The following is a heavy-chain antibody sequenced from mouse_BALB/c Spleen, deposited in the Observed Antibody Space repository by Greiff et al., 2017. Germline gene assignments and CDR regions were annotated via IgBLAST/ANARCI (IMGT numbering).Heavy chain of an antibody. V-gene: IGHV1-9*01. CDR2: ILPGSGST. Sequence: VQLQQSGAELMKPGASVKISCKATGYTFSSYWIEWVKQRPGHGLEWIGEILPGSGSTNYNEKFKGKATFTADTSSNTAYMQLSSLTSEDSAVYYCASSLGVISMDYWGQGTSVTVSS. CDR1: GYTFSSYW. D-gene: IGHD2-2*01. CDR3: ASSLGVISMDY. J-gene: IGHJ4*01.